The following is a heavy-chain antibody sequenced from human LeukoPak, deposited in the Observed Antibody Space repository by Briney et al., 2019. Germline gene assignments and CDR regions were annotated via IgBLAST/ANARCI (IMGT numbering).Heavy chain of an antibody. V-gene: IGHV1-2*06. D-gene: IGHD6-19*01. J-gene: IGHJ6*02. CDR2: INPNSGGT. CDR3: ARDPIAVAGYGMDV. CDR1: GYTFTGYY. Sequence: ASVKVSCRASGYTFTGYYMHWVRQAPGQGLEWMGRINPNSGGTNYAQKFQGRVTMTRDTSINTAYMELSRLRSDDTAVYYCARDPIAVAGYGMDVWGQGTTVTVSS.